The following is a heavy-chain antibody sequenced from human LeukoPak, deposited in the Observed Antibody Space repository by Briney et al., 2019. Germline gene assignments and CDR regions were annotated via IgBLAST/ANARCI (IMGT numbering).Heavy chain of an antibody. CDR3: ARGIAAAGSDYYYYYMDV. V-gene: IGHV4-59*01. D-gene: IGHD6-13*01. CDR2: IYYSGST. Sequence: PSETLSLTCTVSGGSISSNYWSWIRQPPGKGLEWIGYIYYSGSTNYNPSLKSRVTISVDTSKNQFSLKLSSVTAADTAVYYCARGIAAAGSDYYYYYMDVWGKGTTVTVSS. J-gene: IGHJ6*03. CDR1: GGSISSNY.